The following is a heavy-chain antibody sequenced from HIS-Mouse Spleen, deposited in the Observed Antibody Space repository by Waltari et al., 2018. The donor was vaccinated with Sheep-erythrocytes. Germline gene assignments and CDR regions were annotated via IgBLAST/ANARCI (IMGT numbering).Heavy chain of an antibody. J-gene: IGHJ4*02. V-gene: IGHV4-39*01. Sequence: QLQLQESGPGLVKPSETLSLTCTVSGGSISSSSYYWGWIRQPPGKGLEWIGSIYYSGSTYYNPSLKSRVTISVDTSKNQFSLKLSSVTAADTAVYYCARRLPYISSADGAKFDYWGQGTLVTVSS. CDR2: IYYSGST. D-gene: IGHD6-13*01. CDR3: ARRLPYISSADGAKFDY. CDR1: GGSISSSSYY.